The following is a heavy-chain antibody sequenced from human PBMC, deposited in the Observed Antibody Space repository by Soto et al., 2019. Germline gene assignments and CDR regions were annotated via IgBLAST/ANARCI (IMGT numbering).Heavy chain of an antibody. J-gene: IGHJ5*02. CDR1: GFTFSDYY. CDR2: ISSSGSTI. CDR3: ARAHCSSTSCLTNWFHP. Sequence: QVQLVESGGGLVKPGGSLRLSCAASGFTFSDYYMSWIRQAPGKGLEWVSYISSSGSTIYYADSVKGRFTISRDNAKNSLYLQMNSLRAEDMAVYYCARAHCSSTSCLTNWFHPWGQGTLVTVSS. D-gene: IGHD2-2*01. V-gene: IGHV3-11*01.